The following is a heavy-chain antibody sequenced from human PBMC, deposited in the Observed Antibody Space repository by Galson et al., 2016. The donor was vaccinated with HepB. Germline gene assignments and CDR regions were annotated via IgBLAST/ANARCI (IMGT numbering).Heavy chain of an antibody. V-gene: IGHV4-34*01. Sequence: SETLSLTCAVYGGSFSGYYWSWIRQPPGKGLEWLGEINHSGTTNYNSSLKSRVTISVDTSKNQLSLKLTSVTAAASAVYYCARGRRTYNYDRGGYPFDYWGHGTPVTVSS. CDR2: INHSGTT. CDR1: GGSFSGYY. D-gene: IGHD3-22*01. J-gene: IGHJ4*01. CDR3: ARGRRTYNYDRGGYPFDY.